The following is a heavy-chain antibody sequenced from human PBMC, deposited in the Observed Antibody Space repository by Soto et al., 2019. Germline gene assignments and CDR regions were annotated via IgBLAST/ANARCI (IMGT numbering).Heavy chain of an antibody. CDR3: ATMKRARLDS. CDR1: GVMSSGYG. J-gene: IGHJ4*02. V-gene: IGHV1-69*09. Sequence: QAQVVQSGPAMKEPGSSVKVSCRASGVMSSGYGFSWVRQAPGHGLEWVGRINPTLDSTQYAQNLQGRVSITVDKSTDTAYLEVTSLRLEDTAIYFCATMKRARLDSWGRGTVVTVSS. D-gene: IGHD6-25*01. CDR2: INPTLDST.